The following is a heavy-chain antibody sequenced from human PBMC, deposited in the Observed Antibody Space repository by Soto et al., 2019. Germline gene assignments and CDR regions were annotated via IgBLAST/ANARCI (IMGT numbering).Heavy chain of an antibody. J-gene: IGHJ4*02. CDR3: VRLVTFGGADDC. Sequence: QVQLQESGPGLVKPSETLSLTCTVSGDSVSGGSFYWTWIRQPPGKGLEWIGYIYYRGSTNYNPSLKSRFPXPVXXSKNQFSLNLMSVSAADTAIYYCVRLVTFGGADDCWGQGIPVAVS. D-gene: IGHD2-21*01. CDR1: GDSVSGGSFY. V-gene: IGHV4-61*01. CDR2: IYYRGST.